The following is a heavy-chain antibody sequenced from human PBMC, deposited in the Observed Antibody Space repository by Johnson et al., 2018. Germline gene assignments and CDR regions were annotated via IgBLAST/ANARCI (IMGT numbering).Heavy chain of an antibody. D-gene: IGHD6-13*01. V-gene: IGHV3-33*01. CDR3: ARAESSPHYGMDV. CDR1: GFTFSSYG. J-gene: IGHJ6*02. Sequence: VQLVQAGGGVVQPGRSLRLSCAASGFTFSSYGMHWVRQAPGKGLEWVAVIWYDGSNKYYADSVKGRFTISRDNSKNTLYLQMKSLRAEDTAVYYCARAESSPHYGMDVWGQGTTVTVSS. CDR2: IWYDGSNK.